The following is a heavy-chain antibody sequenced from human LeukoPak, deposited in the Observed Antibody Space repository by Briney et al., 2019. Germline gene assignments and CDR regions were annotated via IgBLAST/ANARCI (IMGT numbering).Heavy chain of an antibody. D-gene: IGHD3-9*01. Sequence: ASVKVSCKASGYTFTGYYMHWVRQAPGQGLEWMGWINPNSGGTNYAQKFQGRVTMTRDTSISTAYMELSSLKASDTAMYYCARHTTISNYYYYYMDVWGKGTTVTVSS. CDR2: INPNSGGT. V-gene: IGHV1-2*02. CDR3: ARHTTISNYYYYYMDV. J-gene: IGHJ6*03. CDR1: GYTFTGYY.